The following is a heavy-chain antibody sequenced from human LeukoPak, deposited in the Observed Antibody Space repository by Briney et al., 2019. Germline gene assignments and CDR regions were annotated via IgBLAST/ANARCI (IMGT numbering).Heavy chain of an antibody. V-gene: IGHV4-34*01. D-gene: IGHD4-17*01. CDR3: ARVYGDYLIDY. CDR1: GGSFSGYY. J-gene: IGHJ4*02. CDR2: NNHSGGT. Sequence: SETLSLTCAVYGGSFSGYYWSWIRQPPGKGLEWIGENNHSGGTNYNPSLKSRVTISLDTSKNQFSLKLSSVTAADTAVYYCARVYGDYLIDYWGQGTLVTVSS.